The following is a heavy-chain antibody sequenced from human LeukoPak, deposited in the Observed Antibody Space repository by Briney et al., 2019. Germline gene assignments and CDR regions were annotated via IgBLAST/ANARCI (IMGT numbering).Heavy chain of an antibody. D-gene: IGHD3-10*01. J-gene: IGHJ4*02. Sequence: SETLSLTCTVSGGSISSSSYYWGWIRQPPGKGLEWIGSIYYSGSTYYNPSLKSRVTISVDTSKNQFSLKLSSVTAADTAVYYCARAAYGSGSYYFDYWGQGTLVTVSS. CDR2: IYYSGST. CDR1: GGSISSSSYY. CDR3: ARAAYGSGSYYFDY. V-gene: IGHV4-39*07.